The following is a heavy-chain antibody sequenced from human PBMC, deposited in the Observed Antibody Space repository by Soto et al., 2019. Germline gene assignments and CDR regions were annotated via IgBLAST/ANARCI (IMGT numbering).Heavy chain of an antibody. CDR3: ARDRYTYYYGSGSLYYFDY. Sequence: QVQLVQSGAEVKKPGSSVKVSCKASGGTFSSYAISWVRQAPGQGLEWMGGIIPILGTANYAQKFQGRVTITADESTSTAYMELSSLRSEDTAVYYCARDRYTYYYGSGSLYYFDYWGQGTLVTVSS. V-gene: IGHV1-69*01. CDR2: IIPILGTA. CDR1: GGTFSSYA. D-gene: IGHD3-10*01. J-gene: IGHJ4*02.